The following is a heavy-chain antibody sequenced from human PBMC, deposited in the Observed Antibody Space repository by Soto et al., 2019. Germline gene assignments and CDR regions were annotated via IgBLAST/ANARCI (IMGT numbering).Heavy chain of an antibody. V-gene: IGHV4-30-4*01. CDR1: GGSISSGDYY. D-gene: IGHD3-22*01. CDR2: IYYSGST. CDR3: AREPYDSSGWNWFDP. Sequence: PSETLSLTCTVSGGSISSGDYYWGWIRQPPGKGLEWIGYIYYSGSTYYNPSLKSRVTISVDTSKNQFSLKLSSVTAADTAVYYCAREPYDSSGWNWFDPWGQRTLVTVSS. J-gene: IGHJ5*02.